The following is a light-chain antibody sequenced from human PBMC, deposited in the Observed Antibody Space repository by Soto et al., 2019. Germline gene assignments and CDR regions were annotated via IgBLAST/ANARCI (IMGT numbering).Light chain of an antibody. Sequence: EVILTKFPAELSLFPGERATLSCRASQSVSYYLAWFQQKPGQASRLLIYDASNRATGIPARFSGSGAGTDFTLTISSLDPEDFAVYRCHHSSEWPALTFGGGTMVEI. V-gene: IGKV3-11*01. CDR2: DAS. J-gene: IGKJ4*02. CDR1: QSVSYY. CDR3: HHSSEWPALT.